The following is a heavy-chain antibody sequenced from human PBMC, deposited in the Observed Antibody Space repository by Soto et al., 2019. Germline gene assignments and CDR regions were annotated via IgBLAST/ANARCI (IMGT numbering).Heavy chain of an antibody. D-gene: IGHD3-22*01. CDR3: TTPNISDYY. CDR2: IKAKSDSGTT. J-gene: IGHJ4*02. V-gene: IGHV3-15*05. CDR1: GFTFSKAW. Sequence: GESLKISCAASGFTFSKAWMSWVRQAPGKGLEWVGRIKAKSDSGTTDYAAPLKGRFTISRDDSKNTLYLQMSSLKIEDTAVYFCTTPNISDYYWGQGALVTVSS.